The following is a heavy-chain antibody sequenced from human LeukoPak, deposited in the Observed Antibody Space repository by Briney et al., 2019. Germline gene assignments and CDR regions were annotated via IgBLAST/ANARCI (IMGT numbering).Heavy chain of an antibody. V-gene: IGHV4-34*01. CDR2: INHSGST. CDR3: ARDRVSGFLDY. J-gene: IGHJ4*02. D-gene: IGHD5-12*01. CDR1: GGSFRGYY. Sequence: PSETLSLTCAVYGGSFRGYYWSWIRQPPGKGLEWIGEINHSGSTNYNPSLKSRVTISVDTSKNQFSLKLSSVTAADTAVYYCARDRVSGFLDYWGQGTLVTVSS.